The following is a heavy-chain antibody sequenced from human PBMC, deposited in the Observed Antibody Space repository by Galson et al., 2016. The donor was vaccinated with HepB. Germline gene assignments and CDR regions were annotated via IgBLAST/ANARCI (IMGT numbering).Heavy chain of an antibody. CDR2: ISAYNGNT. V-gene: IGHV1-18*01. D-gene: IGHD2-2*01. J-gene: IGHJ6*02. CDR3: ARDPRKIRYQLLEIYYYYYAMDV. CDR1: GFTFTTYG. Sequence: SVKVSCKASGFTFTTYGISWVRQAPGQGLEWMGWISAYNGNTNYAQKLQGRVTMTTDTSTSTAYMELRSLRPDDTAVYYCARDPRKIRYQLLEIYYYYYAMDVWVQGTTVTVSS.